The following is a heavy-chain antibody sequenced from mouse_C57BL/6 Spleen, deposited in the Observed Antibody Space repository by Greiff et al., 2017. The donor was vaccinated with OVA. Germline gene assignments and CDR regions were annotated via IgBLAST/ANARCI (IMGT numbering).Heavy chain of an antibody. CDR3: ARDRAKGGFDY. CDR2: ISDGGSYT. Sequence: EVKLVESGGGLVKPGGSLKLSCAASGFTFSSYAMSWVRQTPEKRLEWVATISDGGSYTYYPDNVKGRFTISRDNAKNNLYLQLSHLKSEDTAMYYCARDRAKGGFDYWGQGTTLTVSS. CDR1: GFTFSSYA. D-gene: IGHD3-1*01. J-gene: IGHJ2*01. V-gene: IGHV5-4*01.